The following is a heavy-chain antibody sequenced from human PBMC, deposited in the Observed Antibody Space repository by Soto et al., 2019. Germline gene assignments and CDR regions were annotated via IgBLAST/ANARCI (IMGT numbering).Heavy chain of an antibody. D-gene: IGHD5-12*01. CDR3: ARDLGFGYNDAFDI. V-gene: IGHV3-21*01. J-gene: IGHJ3*02. CDR2: ISSSSSDI. Sequence: GGSLRLSGAASGFTFSSYSMNWVRQAPGKGLEGVSSISSSSSDIYYADSVKGRFTISRDNAKNSLYLQMNSLRAEDTAGYYCARDLGFGYNDAFDIWGQGTMVTVSS. CDR1: GFTFSSYS.